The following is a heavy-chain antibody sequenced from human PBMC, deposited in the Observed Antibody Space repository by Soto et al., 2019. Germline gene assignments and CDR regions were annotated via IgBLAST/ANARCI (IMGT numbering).Heavy chain of an antibody. CDR2: ISYDGSNK. CDR3: ARGQIRYYDFWSGYYPGPSGMDV. CDR1: GFTFSSYA. D-gene: IGHD3-3*01. Sequence: PGGSLRLSCAASGFTFSSYAMHWVRQAPGKGLEWVAVISYDGSNKYYADSVKGRFTISRDNSKNTLYLQMNSLRAEDTAVYYCARGQIRYYDFWSGYYPGPSGMDVWGQGTTVTVSS. V-gene: IGHV3-30-3*01. J-gene: IGHJ6*02.